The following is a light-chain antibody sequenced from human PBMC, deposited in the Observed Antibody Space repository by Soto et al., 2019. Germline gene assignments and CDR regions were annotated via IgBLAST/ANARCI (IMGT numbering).Light chain of an antibody. CDR1: QSVLYTSNNQNY. J-gene: IGKJ3*01. Sequence: DIVMTQSPDSLGVSLGERATINCKSSQSVLYTSNNQNYLAWYQQKSGQPPKLLIYGASARESGVPARFSGSGSGTDFTLTINGLQADDVAVYYRQQYYLVPFTFGPGTKVDIK. CDR3: QQYYLVPFT. V-gene: IGKV4-1*01. CDR2: GAS.